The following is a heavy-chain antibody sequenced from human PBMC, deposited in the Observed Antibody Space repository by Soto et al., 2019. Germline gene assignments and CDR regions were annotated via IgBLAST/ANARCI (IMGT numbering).Heavy chain of an antibody. D-gene: IGHD3-22*01. Sequence: GGSMRLSYAAAGVNCSGYSMNWVRQAPGKGLEWVSYISSSSSTIYYADSVKGRFTISRDNAKNSLYLQMNSLRAEDTAVYYCARDSTPITMIVVTDWYFDLWGRGALVTVSS. V-gene: IGHV3-48*01. CDR1: GVNCSGYS. CDR2: ISSSSSTI. CDR3: ARDSTPITMIVVTDWYFDL. J-gene: IGHJ2*01.